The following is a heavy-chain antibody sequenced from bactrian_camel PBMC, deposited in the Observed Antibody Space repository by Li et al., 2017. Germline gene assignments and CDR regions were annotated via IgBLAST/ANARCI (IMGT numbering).Heavy chain of an antibody. D-gene: IGHD6*01. CDR3: ARVRGVVAVSFVDY. CDR1: GYTYSSGC. J-gene: IGHJ4*01. Sequence: HVQLVESGGGSVQAGGSLTLSCVASGYTYSSGCMGWFRGKEREGVATIDSDGTTVYADSVKGRFTISKDNAKNAVYLQMNGLKPEDTAVYYCARVRGVVAVSFVDYWGQGTQVTVS. CDR2: IDSDGTT. V-gene: IGHV3S9*01.